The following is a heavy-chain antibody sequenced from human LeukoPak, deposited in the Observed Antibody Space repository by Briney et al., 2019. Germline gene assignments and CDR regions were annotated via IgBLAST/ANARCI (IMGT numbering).Heavy chain of an antibody. J-gene: IGHJ4*02. CDR3: ASQGSGYDSPIDY. CDR2: ISTSSLYI. D-gene: IGHD5-12*01. CDR1: GFTFSSYT. Sequence: GGSLRPSCAASGFTFSSYTMTWVRQAPGKGLEWVSSISTSSLYIYYVDSLKGRFTISRDNARNSVYLEMNSLRAEDTAVYYCASQGSGYDSPIDYWGQGTLATVSS. V-gene: IGHV3-21*01.